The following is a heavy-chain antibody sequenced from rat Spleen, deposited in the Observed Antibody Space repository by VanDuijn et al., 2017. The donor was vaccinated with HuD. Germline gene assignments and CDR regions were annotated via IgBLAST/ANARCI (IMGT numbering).Heavy chain of an antibody. D-gene: IGHD1-12*02. CDR2: INKDSSTI. J-gene: IGHJ4*01. CDR3: ARHYYDGTYYYYVMDA. V-gene: IGHV4-2*01. Sequence: EVKLVESGGGLVQPGRSLKLSCAASGFNFNDYWMGWVRQAPGKGLEWIGEINKDSSTINYTPSLKDKFTISRDNAQNTLYLQMDSLRSEDTATYYCARHYYDGTYYYYVMDAWGQGASVTVSS. CDR1: GFNFNDYW.